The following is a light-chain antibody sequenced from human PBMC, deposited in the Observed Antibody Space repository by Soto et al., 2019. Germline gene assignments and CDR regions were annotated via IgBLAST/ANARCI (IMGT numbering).Light chain of an antibody. V-gene: IGKV1-39*01. J-gene: IGKJ1*01. CDR3: QQSLGLPHT. Sequence: DIQMTHSPSSLSASGGDRVTITCRASQSVSNYLNWYQQIPGKAPNLLIYGASNLQSGVSSRFSGRRYGTLFNLTNSSLQPDDSSTYNCQQSLGLPHTFGQVSKVEIK. CDR1: QSVSNY. CDR2: GAS.